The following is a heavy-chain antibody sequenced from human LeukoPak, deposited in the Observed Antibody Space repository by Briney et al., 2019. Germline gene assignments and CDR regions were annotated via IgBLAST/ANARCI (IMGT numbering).Heavy chain of an antibody. CDR2: INPSGGST. CDR3: ARCSIASPHYYYYYIDV. CDR1: GYTFTSYY. Sequence: GASVKVSCKASGYTFTSYYMHWVRQAPGQGLEWMGIINPSGGSTSYAQKFQGRVTMTRDMPTSTVYMELSSLRSEDTAVYYCARCSIASPHYYYYYIDVWGKGTTVTVSS. J-gene: IGHJ6*03. D-gene: IGHD2/OR15-2a*01. V-gene: IGHV1-46*01.